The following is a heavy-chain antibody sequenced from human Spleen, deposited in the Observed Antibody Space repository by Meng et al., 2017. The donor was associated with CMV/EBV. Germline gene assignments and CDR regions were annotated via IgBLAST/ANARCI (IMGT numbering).Heavy chain of an antibody. CDR2: ITSGSGSI. CDR3: AREKECSSTSCQFVLYYYYGMDG. D-gene: IGHD2-2*01. CDR1: GFIFSSYD. V-gene: IGHV3-21*01. Sequence: GGSLRLSCAASGFIFSSYDMTWVRQDPGKGLEWVSSITSGSGSIYYADSVNGRFTVSRDNARNSRYLQMNTLRAEDTAVYYCAREKECSSTSCQFVLYYYYGMDGWGQGTTVTVSS. J-gene: IGHJ6*02.